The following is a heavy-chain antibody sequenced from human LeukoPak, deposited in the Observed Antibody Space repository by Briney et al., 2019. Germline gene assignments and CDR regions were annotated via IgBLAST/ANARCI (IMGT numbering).Heavy chain of an antibody. CDR2: ISYDGSNK. J-gene: IGHJ4*02. Sequence: GGSLRLSCAASGFTFSSYAMHWVRQAPGKGLEWVAVISYDGSNKYYADSVKGRFTISRDNSKNTLYLQMNSLRAEDTAVYYCAKDLYSGYYDSSGYYNWGQGTLVTVSS. V-gene: IGHV3-30*04. CDR1: GFTFSSYA. CDR3: AKDLYSGYYDSSGYYN. D-gene: IGHD3-22*01.